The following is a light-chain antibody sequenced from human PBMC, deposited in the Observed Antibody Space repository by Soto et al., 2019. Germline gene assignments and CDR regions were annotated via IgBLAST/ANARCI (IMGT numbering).Light chain of an antibody. V-gene: IGKV1-39*01. CDR3: QKTHAVLLT. CDR2: GAS. J-gene: IGKJ5*01. CDR1: QPISNY. Sequence: QMTQSPFSLTDSVGDRLTITYRASQPISNYLNWYQPKAGEAPKVLIFGASSLQTGVPSKFSGSGYGTDFTLIINNLHPDEVATYDCQKTHAVLLTFGQGTRLVI.